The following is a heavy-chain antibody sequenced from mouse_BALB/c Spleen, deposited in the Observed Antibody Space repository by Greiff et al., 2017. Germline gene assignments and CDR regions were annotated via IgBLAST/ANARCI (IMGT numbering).Heavy chain of an antibody. CDR1: GFNIKDTY. CDR2: IDPVNGTT. V-gene: IGHV14-3*02. CDR3: TRWGGNNDAMDY. Sequence: VQLQQSGAELVKPGASVKLSCTASGFNIKDTYMHWVKQRPEQGLEWIGRIDPVNGTTKYDPKFQGKATITADTSSNTAYLQLSSLTSEDTAVYYCTRWGGNNDAMDYWGQGTSVTVSS. J-gene: IGHJ4*01. D-gene: IGHD1-1*02.